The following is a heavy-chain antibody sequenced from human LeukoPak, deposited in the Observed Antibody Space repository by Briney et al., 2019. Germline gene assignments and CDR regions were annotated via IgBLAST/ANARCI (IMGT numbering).Heavy chain of an antibody. CDR3: ARDRNSGSYCSDY. V-gene: IGHV1-46*01. Sequence: ASVKASCKASGYTFTNYYIHWVRQAPGQGPEWVGIINPSSAYTTYSQKFQGRVTMTRDTSTSTVYMELSSLTSEDTAVYYCARDRNSGSYCSDYWGQGTLVTVSS. J-gene: IGHJ4*02. CDR2: INPSSAYT. CDR1: GYTFTNYY. D-gene: IGHD1-26*01.